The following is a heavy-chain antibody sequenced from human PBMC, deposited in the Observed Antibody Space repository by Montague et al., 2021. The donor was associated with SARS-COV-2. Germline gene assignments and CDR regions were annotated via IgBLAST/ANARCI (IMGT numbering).Heavy chain of an antibody. Sequence: SLRLSYAASGFRFSYYAMSWVRQAPGRGLECVAAIGGTGRRTFYADSVKGRFTISRDNSRNTLYLQMNSLRAEDTAIYYCAKDVRGGAPPGTIDLQHWGQGTLVSVSS. D-gene: IGHD3-16*01. V-gene: IGHV3-23*01. CDR2: IGGTGRRT. CDR3: AKDVRGGAPPGTIDLQH. J-gene: IGHJ1*01. CDR1: GFRFSYYA.